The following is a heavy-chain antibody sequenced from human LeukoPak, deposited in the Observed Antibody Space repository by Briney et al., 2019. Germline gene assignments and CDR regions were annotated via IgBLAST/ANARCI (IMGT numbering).Heavy chain of an antibody. Sequence: PGGSLRLPCAASGFTFSSYAMSWVRQAPGKGLEWVSAVSSSGGSTYYADSVKGRFTISRDNSKNTLYLQMNSLRAEDTAVYYCAKDPMGSAYFQHWGQGTLVTVSS. CDR1: GFTFSSYA. V-gene: IGHV3-23*01. CDR3: AKDPMGSAYFQH. D-gene: IGHD3-10*01. CDR2: VSSSGGST. J-gene: IGHJ1*01.